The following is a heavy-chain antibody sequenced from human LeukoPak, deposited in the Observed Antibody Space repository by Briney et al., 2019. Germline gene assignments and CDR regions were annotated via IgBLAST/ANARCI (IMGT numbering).Heavy chain of an antibody. J-gene: IGHJ4*02. CDR2: IRTKAYGGTT. Sequence: PGGSLRLSCAASGFTFSNYDMHWVRQAPGKGLEWVGFIRTKAYGGTTEYAASVKGSFTISRDDSKSIAYLQMNSLKTEDTAVYYCTRGDCSSTTCYAYYWGQGTLVTVSS. V-gene: IGHV3-49*04. CDR1: GFTFSNYD. D-gene: IGHD2-2*01. CDR3: TRGDCSSTTCYAYY.